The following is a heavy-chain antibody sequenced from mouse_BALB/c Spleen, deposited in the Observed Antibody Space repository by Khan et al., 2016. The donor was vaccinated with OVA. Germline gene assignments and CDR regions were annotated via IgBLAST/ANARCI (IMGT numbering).Heavy chain of an antibody. Sequence: EVELVESGGGLVEPGGSLKLSCAASGFTFSSFVMSWVRQTPEKRLEWVATISSAATYTYYPDSVKGRSTISRDNAKNTLYLQMHSLTSDDTAIYYCASGSYGWFAYWGQGTLVTVST. J-gene: IGHJ3*01. CDR3: ASGSYGWFAY. CDR1: GFTFSSFV. D-gene: IGHD1-1*02. V-gene: IGHV5-9-1*01. CDR2: ISSAATYT.